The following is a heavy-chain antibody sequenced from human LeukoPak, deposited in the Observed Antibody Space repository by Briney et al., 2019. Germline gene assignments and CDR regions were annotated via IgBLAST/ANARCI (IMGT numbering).Heavy chain of an antibody. J-gene: IGHJ6*02. D-gene: IGHD4-17*01. CDR2: IYYSGST. V-gene: IGHV4-59*12. CDR3: ARGQMTTVSPLPYYYYGMDV. Sequence: SETLSLTCTVSGGSFSNYYWSWIRQPPGEGLEWIGYIYYSGSTNYNPSLKSRVTMSVDTSKNQFSLKLSSVTAADTAVYYCARGQMTTVSPLPYYYYGMDVWGQGTTVTVSS. CDR1: GGSFSNYY.